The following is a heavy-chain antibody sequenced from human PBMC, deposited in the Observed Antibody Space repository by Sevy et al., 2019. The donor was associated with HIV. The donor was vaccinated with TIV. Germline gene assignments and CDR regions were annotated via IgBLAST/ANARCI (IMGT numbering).Heavy chain of an antibody. D-gene: IGHD1-26*01. CDR1: GFTFGDYY. J-gene: IGHJ4*02. V-gene: IGHV3-11*01. Sequence: GGSLRLSCAASGFTFGDYYMSWIRQAPGKGLEWVSYISTGGSTIYYADSVKGRFTISRDNAKNSLYLQMNSLRAEDTAVYYCARGVRMVAGATRFDYWGRGTLVTVSS. CDR2: ISTGGSTI. CDR3: ARGVRMVAGATRFDY.